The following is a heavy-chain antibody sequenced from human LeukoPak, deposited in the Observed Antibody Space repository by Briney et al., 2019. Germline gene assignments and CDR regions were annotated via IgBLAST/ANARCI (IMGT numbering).Heavy chain of an antibody. CDR2: ITSRSSHI. D-gene: IGHD5-18*01. CDR1: GFTFSIYS. CDR3: ARVGSGYSYGAYYFDY. Sequence: PGGSLRLSCEASGFTFSIYSISWFRQAPGKGLEWVSSITSRSSHIYYADSVKGRFTIFRGNARNSLYLQMNNLRAEDAAVYYCARVGSGYSYGAYYFDYWGQGTLVTVSS. J-gene: IGHJ4*02. V-gene: IGHV3-21*01.